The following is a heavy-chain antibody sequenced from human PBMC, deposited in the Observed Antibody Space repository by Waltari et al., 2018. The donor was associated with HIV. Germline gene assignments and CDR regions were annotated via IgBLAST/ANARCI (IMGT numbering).Heavy chain of an antibody. CDR1: GFSVGKNS. V-gene: IGHV3-66*01. J-gene: IGHJ5*02. D-gene: IGHD3-16*01. Sequence: RLVESVGDSVRPGGALRLSCTASGFSVGKNSISWVRQASGKGLEWVSTIYGDGRTVYADAVEGRFSTSRETSKNMVHLLMDSLRTEDSAVYYCVREVFYYEESGRPGWFDPWGQGTLVAVSS. CDR3: VREVFYYEESGRPGWFDP. CDR2: IYGDGRT.